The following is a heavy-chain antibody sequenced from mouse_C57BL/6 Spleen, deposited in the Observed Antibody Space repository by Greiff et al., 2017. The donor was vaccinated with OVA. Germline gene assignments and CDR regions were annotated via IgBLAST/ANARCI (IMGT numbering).Heavy chain of an antibody. D-gene: IGHD2-5*01. V-gene: IGHV2-9*01. J-gene: IGHJ1*03. CDR1: GFSLTSYG. Sequence: VKLMESGPGLVAPSQSLSITCTVSGFSLTSYGVDWVRQPPGKGLEWLGVIWGGGSTNYNSALMSRLSISKDNSKSQVFLKMNSLQTDDTAMYYCAKHEYSNYGGYWYFDVWGTGTTVTVSS. CDR2: IWGGGST. CDR3: AKHEYSNYGGYWYFDV.